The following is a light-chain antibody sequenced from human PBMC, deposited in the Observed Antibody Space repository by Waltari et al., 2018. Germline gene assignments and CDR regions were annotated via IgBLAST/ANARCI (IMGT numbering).Light chain of an antibody. Sequence: DIQMTQSPSTLSASVGDRLIITCRASQTIGTWLAWYQQKSGKAPKLLIYKAASLESGVPPRFGGRGSGTEFTLTISSLQPDDFATYHCQQYNSYPYTFGQGTKLEIK. CDR2: KAA. CDR1: QTIGTW. CDR3: QQYNSYPYT. J-gene: IGKJ2*01. V-gene: IGKV1-5*03.